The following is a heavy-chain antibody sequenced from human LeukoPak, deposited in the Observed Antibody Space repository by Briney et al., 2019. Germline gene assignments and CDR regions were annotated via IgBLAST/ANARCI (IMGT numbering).Heavy chain of an antibody. V-gene: IGHV1-2*02. Sequence: GASVKVSCKAFGYTFTSNYMHWVRQAPGQGLEWMGWINPNSGGTNYAQKFQGRVTMTRDTSISTAYMELSRLRSDDTAVYYCARDHYDSSGYEHWGQGTLVTVSS. CDR1: GYTFTSNY. CDR3: ARDHYDSSGYEH. J-gene: IGHJ1*01. CDR2: INPNSGGT. D-gene: IGHD3-22*01.